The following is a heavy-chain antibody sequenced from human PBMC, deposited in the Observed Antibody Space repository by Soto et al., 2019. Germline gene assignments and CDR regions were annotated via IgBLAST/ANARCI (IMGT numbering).Heavy chain of an antibody. J-gene: IGHJ6*03. D-gene: IGHD1-7*01. CDR1: GGSISSYY. V-gene: IGHV4-59*01. CDR3: ARGITGTTFYYYYYMDV. CDR2: IYYSGST. Sequence: SETLSLTCTVSGGSISSYYWSWIRQPPGKGLEWIGYIYYSGSTNYNPSLKSRVTISVDTSKNQFSLKLSSVTAADTAVYYCARGITGTTFYYYYYMDVWGKGTTVTVS.